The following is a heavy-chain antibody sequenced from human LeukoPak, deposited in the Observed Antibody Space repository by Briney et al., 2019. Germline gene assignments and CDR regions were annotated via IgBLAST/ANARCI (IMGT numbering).Heavy chain of an antibody. Sequence: SETLSLTCSGSGGSISSYYWSWIRQPPGKGLEWIRYIYYSGSTNYNPSLKSRVTISVDTSKNQFSLKRSSVTAADTAVYYCARTPVSTVTTPDNLDYWGQGTLVTVSS. J-gene: IGHJ4*02. CDR2: IYYSGST. CDR1: GGSISSYY. CDR3: ARTPVSTVTTPDNLDY. D-gene: IGHD4-11*01. V-gene: IGHV4-59*01.